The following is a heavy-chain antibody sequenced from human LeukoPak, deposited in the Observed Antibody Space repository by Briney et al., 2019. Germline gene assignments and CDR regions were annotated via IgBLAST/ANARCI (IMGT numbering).Heavy chain of an antibody. CDR1: GGTFSSYA. V-gene: IGHV1-69*05. CDR3: GAAGLGYYFDY. CDR2: IIPIFGTA. Sequence: SVKVSCKASGGTFSSYAISWVRQAPGQGLEWMGRIIPIFGTANYAQKFQGRVTITTDESTSTAYTELSSLRSEDTAVYYCGAAGLGYYFDYWGQGTLVTVSS. J-gene: IGHJ4*02. D-gene: IGHD6-13*01.